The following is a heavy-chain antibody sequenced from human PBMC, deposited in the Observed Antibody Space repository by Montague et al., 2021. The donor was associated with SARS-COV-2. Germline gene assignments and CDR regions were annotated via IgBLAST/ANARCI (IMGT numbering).Heavy chain of an antibody. Sequence: SLRLSCAASGFTFSSYEMNWVRQAPGKGLEWISYISRTNGHTNYADSVKGRFTISRDNAKNSLFLQMNNLRAEDTAVYYCARDDPPPNFSHYYALDVWGQGTTVTVSS. V-gene: IGHV3-48*03. CDR3: ARDDPPPNFSHYYALDV. CDR2: ISRTNGHT. CDR1: GFTFSSYE. D-gene: IGHD1-7*01. J-gene: IGHJ6*02.